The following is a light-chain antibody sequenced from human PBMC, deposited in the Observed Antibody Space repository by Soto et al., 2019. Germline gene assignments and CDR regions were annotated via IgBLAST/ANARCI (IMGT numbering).Light chain of an antibody. V-gene: IGKV3-15*01. CDR2: GAS. Sequence: DIVMTQSPATLSVSPGERATLSCRASQSIRTNFAWYQHKPGQAPRLLIYGASTGVTGVPARFSGSGSGTEFTLTISSLQSEDFAVYYCQQYNNWPRTFGQGTKVEIK. CDR3: QQYNNWPRT. J-gene: IGKJ1*01. CDR1: QSIRTN.